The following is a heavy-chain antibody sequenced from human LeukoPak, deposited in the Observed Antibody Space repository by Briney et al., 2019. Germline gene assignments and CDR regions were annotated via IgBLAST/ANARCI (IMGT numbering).Heavy chain of an antibody. CDR2: IKQDGSEK. Sequence: PGGSLRLSCAASGFTFSSYWMSWVRQAPGKGLEWVANIKQDGSEKYYVDSVKGRFTISRDNAKNSLYLQMNSPRAEGTAVYCCARDQHSIAVAPDYWGQGTLVTVSS. CDR3: ARDQHSIAVAPDY. J-gene: IGHJ4*02. CDR1: GFTFSSYW. D-gene: IGHD6-19*01. V-gene: IGHV3-7*01.